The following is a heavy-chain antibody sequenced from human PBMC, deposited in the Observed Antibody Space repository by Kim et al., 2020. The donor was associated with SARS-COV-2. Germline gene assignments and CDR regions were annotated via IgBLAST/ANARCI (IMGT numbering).Heavy chain of an antibody. D-gene: IGHD6-13*01. CDR1: GFTFSSYA. V-gene: IGHV3-64D*06. CDR3: VKIFSASSWYRVAGYFDY. J-gene: IGHJ4*02. CDR2: ISSSGGST. Sequence: GGSLRLSCSASGFTFSSYAMHWVRQAPGKGLEYVSAISSSGGSTYYADSVKGRFTISRDNSKNTLYLQMSSLRAEDTAVYYCVKIFSASSWYRVAGYFDYCGQGTHVSVSS.